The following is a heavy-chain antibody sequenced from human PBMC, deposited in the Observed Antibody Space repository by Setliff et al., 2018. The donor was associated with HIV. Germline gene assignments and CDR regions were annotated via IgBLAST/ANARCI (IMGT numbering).Heavy chain of an antibody. Sequence: ASVKVSCKTSGYSFTTYGITWVRQAPGQGLEWMGWISGYNDKTDYSQKFQGRLSMTTDTSTSTAYMELRSLTSDDTAFYYCARARSTSSHFDFWGQGALVTVSS. CDR1: GYSFTTYG. CDR3: ARARSTSSHFDF. CDR2: ISGYNDKT. V-gene: IGHV1-18*01. D-gene: IGHD2-2*01. J-gene: IGHJ4*02.